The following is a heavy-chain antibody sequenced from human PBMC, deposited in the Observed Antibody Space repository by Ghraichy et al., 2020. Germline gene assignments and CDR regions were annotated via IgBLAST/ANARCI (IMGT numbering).Heavy chain of an antibody. D-gene: IGHD2-2*01. CDR2: INPNSGGT. CDR1: GYTFTGYY. Sequence: ASVKVSCKASGYTFTGYYMHWVRQAPGQGLEWMGWINPNSGGTNYAQKLQGRVTMTRDTSISTAYMELSRLRSDDTGVYYCARGNCSSTSCYVNYWGQGTLVTVSS. V-gene: IGHV1-2*02. J-gene: IGHJ4*02. CDR3: ARGNCSSTSCYVNY.